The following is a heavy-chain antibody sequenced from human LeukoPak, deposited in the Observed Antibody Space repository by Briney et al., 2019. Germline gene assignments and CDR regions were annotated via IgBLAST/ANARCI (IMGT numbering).Heavy chain of an antibody. CDR3: AREGPCNSSTCQRGPFDY. V-gene: IGHV3-53*01. Sequence: GGSLRRSCAAAGFTVSSNYMSWVRQAPGKGLEWVAVIYSGGRTYYADSVKGRSTISRDNSKNTLYLQMNSLRDEHTAVYYCAREGPCNSSTCQRGPFDYWGQGAVVTVSS. CDR2: IYSGGRT. CDR1: GFTVSSNY. J-gene: IGHJ4*02. D-gene: IGHD2/OR15-2a*01.